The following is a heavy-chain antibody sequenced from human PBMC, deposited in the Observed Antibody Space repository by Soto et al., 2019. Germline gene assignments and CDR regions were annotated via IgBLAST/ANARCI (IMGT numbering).Heavy chain of an antibody. Sequence: SVKVSCKASGFTFTSSAVQWVRQARGQRLEWIGWIVVGSGNTNYAQKFQERVTITRDMSTSTAYMELSSLRSEDTAVYYCAEGIRYGDYDFDYWGQGTLVTVSS. V-gene: IGHV1-58*01. D-gene: IGHD4-17*01. CDR2: IVVGSGNT. CDR3: AEGIRYGDYDFDY. CDR1: GFTFTSSA. J-gene: IGHJ4*02.